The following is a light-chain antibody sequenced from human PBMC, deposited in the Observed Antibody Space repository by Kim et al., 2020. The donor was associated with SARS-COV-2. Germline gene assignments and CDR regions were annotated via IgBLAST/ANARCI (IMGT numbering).Light chain of an antibody. Sequence: GQRGIISCSGSSPDIGSNYVYGYQRLPGTAPKLLINKNYERPSGVPDRFSGSKSGTSASLAISGLRSEDEADYYCAAWDNSLSALVFGGGTQLTVL. CDR3: AAWDNSLSALV. CDR2: KNY. CDR1: SPDIGSNY. J-gene: IGLJ3*02. V-gene: IGLV1-47*01.